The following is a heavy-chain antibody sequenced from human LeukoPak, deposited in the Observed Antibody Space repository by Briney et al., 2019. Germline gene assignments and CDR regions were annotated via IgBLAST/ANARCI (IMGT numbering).Heavy chain of an antibody. D-gene: IGHD4-11*01. CDR1: RFTFGDYA. CDR2: IRSKALGGTT. CDR3: TRAPYSNYVNLDY. V-gene: IGHV3-49*04. J-gene: IGHJ4*02. Sequence: PGGSLRLSCTASRFTFGDYAISWVRQAPGKGLEWVGFIRSKALGGTTEYAASVKGRFTISRDDSKSIAYLQMNNLKTEDTAVYYCTRAPYSNYVNLDYWGQGTLVTVSS.